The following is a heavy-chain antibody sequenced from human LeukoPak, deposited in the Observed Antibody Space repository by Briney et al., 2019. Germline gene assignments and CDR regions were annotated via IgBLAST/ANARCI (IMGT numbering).Heavy chain of an antibody. CDR1: GFIFNNAW. J-gene: IGHJ4*02. CDR3: TTVGHRITTFGVVILFDY. V-gene: IGHV3-15*01. CDR2: IKSNPDGGTT. Sequence: PGGSLRLSCAASGFIFNNAWMSWVRQAPGKGLEWVGRIKSNPDGGTTDYATPVKGRFTISRDDSKNTLYLQMNSLKTEDTAVYYCTTVGHRITTFGVVILFDYWGQGTLVTVSS. D-gene: IGHD3-3*01.